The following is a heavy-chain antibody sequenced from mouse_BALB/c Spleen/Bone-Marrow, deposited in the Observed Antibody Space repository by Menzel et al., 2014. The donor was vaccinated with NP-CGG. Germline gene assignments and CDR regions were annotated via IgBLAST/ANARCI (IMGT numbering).Heavy chain of an antibody. CDR3: ARNANWLFAY. CDR2: INPGSGDT. CDR1: GYAFTNYL. J-gene: IGHJ3*01. D-gene: IGHD4-1*01. V-gene: IGHV1-54*01. Sequence: VQLQHSGTELVRPGTSVKVSCKASGYAFTNYLIDWVKQRPGQGLEWIGVINPGSGDTSYNEKFRGKATLAADKSSSTAYMQLSSLTSDDSAVYFCARNANWLFAYWGQGTLVTVSA.